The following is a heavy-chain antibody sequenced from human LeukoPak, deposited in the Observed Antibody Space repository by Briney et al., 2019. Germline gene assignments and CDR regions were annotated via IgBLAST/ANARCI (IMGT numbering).Heavy chain of an antibody. J-gene: IGHJ4*02. V-gene: IGHV1-24*01. CDR2: FDPEDGET. D-gene: IGHD2-21*01. CDR1: GYTFTSYY. CDR3: ATSFRVSPADPIDY. Sequence: ASVKVSCKASGYTFTSYYMHWVRQAPGKGLEWMGGFDPEDGETIYAQKFQGRVTMTEDTSTDTAYMELSSLRSEDTAVYYCATSFRVSPADPIDYWGQGTLVTVSS.